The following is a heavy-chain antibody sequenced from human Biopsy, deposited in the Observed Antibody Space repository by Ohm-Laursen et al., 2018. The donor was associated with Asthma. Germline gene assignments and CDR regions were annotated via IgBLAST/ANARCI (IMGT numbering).Heavy chain of an antibody. V-gene: IGHV3-30*03. J-gene: IGHJ4*02. CDR3: SREEPTSGWYQGSILR. CDR2: ISYDGSNK. CDR1: GFTFSSYG. D-gene: IGHD6-19*01. Sequence: SLRLSCTASGFTFSSYGMHWVRQAPGKGLEWVACISYDGSNKYYADSVKGRSTISRDNSKNTLYLQMNSLRAEDTAVYYCSREEPTSGWYQGSILRWGQGTLVTVSA.